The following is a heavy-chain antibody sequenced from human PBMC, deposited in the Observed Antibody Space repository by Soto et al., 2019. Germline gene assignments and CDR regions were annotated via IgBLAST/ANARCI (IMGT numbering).Heavy chain of an antibody. D-gene: IGHD5-12*01. CDR1: GYTFSHYH. J-gene: IGHJ4*02. CDR3: TRGPFSGYDSYFDY. CDR2: LPLGGQAT. V-gene: IGHV1-46*03. Sequence: QVQLVQYGAEVKKPGASVRIACQASGYTFSHYHINWVRQAPGHGLEWIGILPLGGQATTDSQKFQGRVTMTTDASTATVYMELSSLRSDDTAVYYCTRGPFSGYDSYFDYWGQGTLITVSS.